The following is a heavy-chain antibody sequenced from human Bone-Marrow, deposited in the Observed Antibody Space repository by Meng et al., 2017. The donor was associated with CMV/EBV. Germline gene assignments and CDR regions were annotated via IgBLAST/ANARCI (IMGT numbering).Heavy chain of an antibody. Sequence: GGSLRLSCAASGFTFNSYWMHWVRQAPGKGLVWVSRINNDGSSTSYADSVKGRFTISRDSAKNTLYLQMNSLRAEDTAVYYCARDTRDYTGWYPWGQGTLVTVSS. D-gene: IGHD6-19*01. V-gene: IGHV3-74*01. CDR3: ARDTRDYTGWYP. J-gene: IGHJ5*02. CDR1: GFTFNSYW. CDR2: INNDGSST.